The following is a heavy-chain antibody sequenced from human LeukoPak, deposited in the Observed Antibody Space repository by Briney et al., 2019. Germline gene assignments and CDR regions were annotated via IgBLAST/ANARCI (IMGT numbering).Heavy chain of an antibody. CDR1: GGSISSGSYL. CDR3: ARLRITMVRGVIITVGMDV. Sequence: SETLSLTCTVSGGSISSGSYLWSWIRQPAGRGLEWFGRIWTSGSTNYNPSLKSRVTISVDTSKTQFSLKLSSVTAADTAVYYCARLRITMVRGVIITVGMDVWGQGTTVTVSS. D-gene: IGHD3-10*01. J-gene: IGHJ6*02. CDR2: IWTSGST. V-gene: IGHV4-61*02.